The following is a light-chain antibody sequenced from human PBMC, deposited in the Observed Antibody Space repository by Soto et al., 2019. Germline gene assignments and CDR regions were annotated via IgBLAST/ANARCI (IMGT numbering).Light chain of an antibody. V-gene: IGKV1-33*01. J-gene: IGKJ5*01. CDR2: DAS. CDR1: QDISNY. Sequence: DIQMTQSPSSLSASVGDRVTITCQASQDISNYLNWYQQKPGKAPKLLIYDASNLETGVPSRFSGSGSGTDFTLTINSLQPEDIATYYCQQYDNYDITFGQGTRLEI. CDR3: QQYDNYDIT.